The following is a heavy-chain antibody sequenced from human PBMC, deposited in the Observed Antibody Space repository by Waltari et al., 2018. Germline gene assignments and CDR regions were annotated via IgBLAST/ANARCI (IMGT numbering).Heavy chain of an antibody. CDR2: RYYSGST. V-gene: IGHV4-39*01. CDR1: GGSIDSSHNY. CDR3: VQLPGY. J-gene: IGHJ4*02. Sequence: ETLSLTCTVSGGSIDSSHNYWGWIRQPPGKGLEWIGSRYYSGSTYYNPSLKSRVTISVDTSKNQFSLNLSSVTAADTAVYYCVQLPGYWGQGTLVTVSS. D-gene: IGHD2-15*01.